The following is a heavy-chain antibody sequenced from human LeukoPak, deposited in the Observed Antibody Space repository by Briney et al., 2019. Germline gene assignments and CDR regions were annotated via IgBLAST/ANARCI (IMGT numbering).Heavy chain of an antibody. CDR2: INHSGST. CDR1: GGSFSGYY. Sequence: KTSETLSLTCAVYGGSFSGYYWSWIRQPPGKGLEWIGEINHSGSTNYNPSLKSRVTISVDTSKNQFSLTLSSVTAAHTAVYYCARGGIAARRRSFDYWGKGTLVTVSS. J-gene: IGHJ4*02. V-gene: IGHV4-34*01. D-gene: IGHD6-6*01. CDR3: ARGGIAARRRSFDY.